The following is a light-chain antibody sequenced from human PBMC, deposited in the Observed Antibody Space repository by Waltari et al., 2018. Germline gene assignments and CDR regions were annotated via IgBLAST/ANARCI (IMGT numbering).Light chain of an antibody. Sequence: EIVMTQSPATLSVSPGERATLSCRASQSVSSNLAWYQQKPGQAPRLLIYGASTRATDIPARFSGSGSGTEFTLTISSLQSEDFAVYYCQQYNNWPGTFGGGTKVEIK. J-gene: IGKJ4*01. CDR1: QSVSSN. CDR2: GAS. CDR3: QQYNNWPGT. V-gene: IGKV3-15*01.